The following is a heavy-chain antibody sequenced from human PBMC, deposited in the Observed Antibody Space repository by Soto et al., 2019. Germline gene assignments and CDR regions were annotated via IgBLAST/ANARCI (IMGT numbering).Heavy chain of an antibody. V-gene: IGHV4-59*08. D-gene: IGHD2-15*01. CDR2: IYYSGST. Sequence: SETLSLTCTVSGGSISSYYWSWIRQPPGKGLEWIGYIYYSGSTNYNPSLKSRVTISVDTSKNQFSLKLSSVTAADTAVYYCARLKVYCSGGSCYSAFDYWGQGTLVTVSS. J-gene: IGHJ4*02. CDR1: GGSISSYY. CDR3: ARLKVYCSGGSCYSAFDY.